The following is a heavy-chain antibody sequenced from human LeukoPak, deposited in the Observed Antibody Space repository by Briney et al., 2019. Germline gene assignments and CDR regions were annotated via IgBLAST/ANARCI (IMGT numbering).Heavy chain of an antibody. J-gene: IGHJ4*02. D-gene: IGHD1-26*01. Sequence: SVKVSCKASGFTFSNSAIQWVRQARGQRLEWIGWIIVGSGKTHYAQNLQERITITRDMSTNTAYMELSSLRSEDTAVYYCAAELYSGSYGRCCSFAFWGQGTQVTVSS. CDR1: GFTFSNSA. V-gene: IGHV1-58*02. CDR2: IIVGSGKT. CDR3: AAELYSGSYGRCCSFAF.